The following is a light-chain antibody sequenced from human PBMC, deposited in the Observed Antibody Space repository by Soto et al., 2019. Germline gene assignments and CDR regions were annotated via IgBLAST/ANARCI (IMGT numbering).Light chain of an antibody. CDR3: QQGYSSPPT. Sequence: DLQMTQSPSSLSASVGDRVTITCRASQRVSNYLNWYQKKPGKAPNLLVYAASNLQSGVPSRFSGSGSGTDFTLTISSLQPEDFATYYCQQGYSSPPTFGQGTRVDNK. CDR1: QRVSNY. CDR2: AAS. J-gene: IGKJ5*01. V-gene: IGKV1-39*01.